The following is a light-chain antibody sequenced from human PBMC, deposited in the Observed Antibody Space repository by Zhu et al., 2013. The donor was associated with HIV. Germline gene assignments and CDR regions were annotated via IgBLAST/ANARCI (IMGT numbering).Light chain of an antibody. CDR1: QPVSSNF. V-gene: IGKV3-20*01. Sequence: DIVLTQSPDTLSLSPGERATLSCRASQPVSSNFLAWYQQKPGQAPRLLIYGSFNRATGIPDRFSGSGSGTDFTLTISRLEPEDFAVYFCQQYGSSPLTFGGGTTVEIK. CDR2: GSF. CDR3: QQYGSSPLT. J-gene: IGKJ4*01.